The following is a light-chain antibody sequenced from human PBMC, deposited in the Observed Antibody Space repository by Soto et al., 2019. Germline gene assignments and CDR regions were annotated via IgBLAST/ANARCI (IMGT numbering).Light chain of an antibody. Sequence: DIQMTQSPSSLSASVGDRVTITCRASQSMSNYLNWYQHKPGKAPKLLIYTASILQSGIPSRFSGSGSGTDFTPSISNLQPEDFATYYCQQSYTTPYTFGQGTKLEIK. J-gene: IGKJ2*01. V-gene: IGKV1-39*01. CDR3: QQSYTTPYT. CDR1: QSMSNY. CDR2: TAS.